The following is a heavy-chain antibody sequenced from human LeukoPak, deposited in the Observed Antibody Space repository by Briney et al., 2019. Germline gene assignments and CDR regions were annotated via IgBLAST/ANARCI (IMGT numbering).Heavy chain of an antibody. D-gene: IGHD3-22*01. CDR2: IIPIFGTA. J-gene: IGHJ5*02. Sequence: GAPVKVSCKASGGTFSSYAISWVRQAPGQGLEWMGRIIPIFGTANYAQKFQGRVTITTDESTSTAYMELSSLRSEDTAVYYCARDLSSGYYHHGTQNWFDPWGQGTLVTVSS. CDR3: ARDLSSGYYHHGTQNWFDP. CDR1: GGTFSSYA. V-gene: IGHV1-69*05.